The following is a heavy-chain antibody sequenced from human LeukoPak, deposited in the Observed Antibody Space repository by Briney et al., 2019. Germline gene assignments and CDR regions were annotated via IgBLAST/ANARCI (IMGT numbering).Heavy chain of an antibody. CDR1: GFTFSSYA. CDR2: ISYDGSNK. Sequence: PGGSLRLSCAASGFTFSSYAMHWVRQAPGKGLEWVAVISYDGSNKYYTDSAKGRFTISRDNSKSTLNLQMNSLRAEDTAVYYCAKEKDYYEDRYGMDVWGQGTTVTVSS. V-gene: IGHV3-30-3*02. J-gene: IGHJ6*02. D-gene: IGHD3-22*01. CDR3: AKEKDYYEDRYGMDV.